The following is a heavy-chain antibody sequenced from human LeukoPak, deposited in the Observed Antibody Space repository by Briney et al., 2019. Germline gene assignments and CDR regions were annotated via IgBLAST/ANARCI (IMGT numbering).Heavy chain of an antibody. J-gene: IGHJ4*02. CDR2: INHLGYT. CDR1: GGSFSGYY. CDR3: ARGYDSSGYYRNYYFDY. Sequence: PLETLSLTCGVSGGSFSGYYWSWIRQSPGKGLEWIGEINHLGYTNYNPSLTSRVTISADTSKTQFSLKLDSVTAADTAVYYCARGYDSSGYYRNYYFDYWGQGTLVTVSS. V-gene: IGHV4-34*01. D-gene: IGHD3-22*01.